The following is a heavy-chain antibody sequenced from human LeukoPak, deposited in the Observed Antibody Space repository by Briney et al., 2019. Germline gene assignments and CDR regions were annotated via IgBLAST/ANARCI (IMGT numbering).Heavy chain of an antibody. J-gene: IGHJ4*02. V-gene: IGHV4-59*01. Sequence: SSETLSLTCTVSAGSISLYNTYYWNWIRQSPGKGLEWIGYIYYSGSTSYNPSLKSRVTISVDTFRNQFSLKLTSVTAADTAIYYCAKSDYYGASDYWGQGTLVTVSS. CDR3: AKSDYYGASDY. CDR2: IYYSGST. D-gene: IGHD3-10*01. CDR1: AGSISLYNTYY.